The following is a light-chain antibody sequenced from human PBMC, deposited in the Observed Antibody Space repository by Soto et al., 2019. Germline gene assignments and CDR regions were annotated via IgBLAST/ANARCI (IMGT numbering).Light chain of an antibody. CDR1: QDIIYY. V-gene: IGKV1-33*01. CDR2: DAS. Sequence: DLQMAQSPSSLSASVGDRVTITCQASQDIIYYLNWYQQKPGKPPKLLIYDASNLEAGVPSRFSGSGSGTDFTLTISSLQPEDIATYYCQHFYSLPVIFGGGTKVEIK. J-gene: IGKJ4*01. CDR3: QHFYSLPVI.